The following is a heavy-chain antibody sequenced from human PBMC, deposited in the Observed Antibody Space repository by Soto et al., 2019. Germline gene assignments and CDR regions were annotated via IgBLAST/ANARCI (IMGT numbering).Heavy chain of an antibody. CDR1: GGSISSGDYY. V-gene: IGHV4-30-4*01. J-gene: IGHJ5*02. D-gene: IGHD1-26*01. Sequence: SETLSLTCTVSGGSISSGDYYWSWIRQPPGKGLEWIGYIYYSGSTYYNPSLKSRVNISVDTSKNQFSLKLSSLTAADTAVYYCARFPSGPRRVGFDPWRQGTLVTFAS. CDR3: ARFPSGPRRVGFDP. CDR2: IYYSGST.